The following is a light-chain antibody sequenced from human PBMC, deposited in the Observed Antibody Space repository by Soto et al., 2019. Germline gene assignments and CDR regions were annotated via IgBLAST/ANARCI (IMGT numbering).Light chain of an antibody. CDR2: GAS. V-gene: IGKV3-20*01. J-gene: IGKJ5*01. CDR3: QQYGGSPSRVI. Sequence: EIVLTQSPGTLSLSPGERATLSCRASQSVSSSSLAWSQQKPGQAPRLLIYGASSRATGIPDRFSGSGSGTVSKLAISILEPEESAVYYCQQYGGSPSRVIFGHATRLEIQ. CDR1: QSVSSSS.